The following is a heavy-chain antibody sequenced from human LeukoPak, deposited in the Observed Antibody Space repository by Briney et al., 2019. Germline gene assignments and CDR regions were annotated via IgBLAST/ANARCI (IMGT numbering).Heavy chain of an antibody. CDR2: ISSDGSSK. CDR1: GFTFSSYW. J-gene: IGHJ4*02. D-gene: IGHD2-2*01. V-gene: IGHV3-74*01. Sequence: GGSLRLSCAASGFTFSSYWMHWVRQAPGKGLVWVSRISSDGSSKGYADSVKGRFTVSRDNAKDTVYLQMNSLRGEDTAVYYCARFYCSSPSCLEDYWGQGTLVTVSS. CDR3: ARFYCSSPSCLEDY.